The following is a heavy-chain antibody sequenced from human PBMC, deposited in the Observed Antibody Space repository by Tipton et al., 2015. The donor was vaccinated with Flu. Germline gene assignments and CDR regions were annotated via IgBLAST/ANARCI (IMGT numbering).Heavy chain of an antibody. CDR3: ARDYCSSTSCSHDAFDI. J-gene: IGHJ3*02. D-gene: IGHD2-2*01. CDR2: ISSSSYI. Sequence: APGKGLEWVSSISSSSYIYYADSVKGRFTISRDNAKNSLYLQMNSLRAEDTAVYYCARDYCSSTSCSHDAFDIWGQGTMVTVSS. V-gene: IGHV3-69-1*01.